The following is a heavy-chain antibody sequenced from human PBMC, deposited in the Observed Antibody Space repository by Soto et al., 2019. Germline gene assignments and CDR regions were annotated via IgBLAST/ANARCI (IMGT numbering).Heavy chain of an antibody. J-gene: IGHJ6*02. D-gene: IGHD1-1*01. CDR1: GGSVSSGSFY. CDR3: ARDPYNWNDNYYYGMDV. V-gene: IGHV4-61*01. CDR2: ISYSGRT. Sequence: QVHLQESGPGLVKPSETLSLTCTVSGGSVSSGSFYLNWIRQAPGKGLEWIGNISYSGRTNYNPSLKSRVIMSLSTSKNQFYLKLTPVTAADTAVYYCARDPYNWNDNYYYGMDVWGQGTTVTVSS.